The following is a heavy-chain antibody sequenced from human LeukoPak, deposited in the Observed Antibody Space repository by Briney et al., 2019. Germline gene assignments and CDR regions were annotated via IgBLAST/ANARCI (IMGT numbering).Heavy chain of an antibody. CDR1: GYTFTSYG. J-gene: IGHJ6*04. D-gene: IGHD2-15*01. CDR3: ARVRDLCSGGSCYYYYGMDV. CDR2: ISAYNGNT. Sequence: GASVKVSCKASGYTFTSYGISWVRQAPGQGLEWMGWISAYNGNTNYAQKLQGRVTMTTDTSTSTAYMELRSLRSDDTAVYYCARVRDLCSGGSCYYYYGMDVWGKGTTVTVSS. V-gene: IGHV1-18*04.